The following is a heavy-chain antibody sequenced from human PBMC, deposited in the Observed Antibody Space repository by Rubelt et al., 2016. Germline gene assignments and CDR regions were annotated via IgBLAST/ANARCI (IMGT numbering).Heavy chain of an antibody. CDR3: ARLLRAYWYFDL. D-gene: IGHD5-24*01. V-gene: IGHV4-34*01. CDR2: ITDAGDT. CDR1: VGTFSDYS. Sequence: QVQLQQWGAGLLKPSETLSLTCAVYVGTFSDYSWTWIRKLPGKGLEWIGEITDAGDTTYNPSLKSRVTMSVDTSKNQFSLKLRSVTAADTAVHCCARLLRAYWYFDLWGRGTLVTVSS. J-gene: IGHJ2*01.